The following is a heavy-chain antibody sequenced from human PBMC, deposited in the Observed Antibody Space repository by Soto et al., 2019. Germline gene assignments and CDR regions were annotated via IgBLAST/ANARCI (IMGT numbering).Heavy chain of an antibody. CDR3: AMVDVYVTPSPQDV. J-gene: IGHJ6*02. CDR1: GYRFTSYG. V-gene: IGHV1-18*01. D-gene: IGHD3-16*01. CDR2: INAYNGNT. Sequence: QVQLVQSGAEVKNPGASVKVSCKASGYRFTSYGIGWVRQAPGQGLEWMGWINAYNGNTNYAQNLQGRVTLXTXTXQSTAYMELRSLRSNDTAVYYCAMVDVYVTPSPQDVWGQGTTVTVSS.